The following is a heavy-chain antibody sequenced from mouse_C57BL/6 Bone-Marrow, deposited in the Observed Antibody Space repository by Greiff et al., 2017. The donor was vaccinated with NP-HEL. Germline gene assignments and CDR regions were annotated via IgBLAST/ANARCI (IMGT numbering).Heavy chain of an antibody. CDR1: GYTFTSYW. V-gene: IGHV1-55*01. CDR2: IYPGSGST. D-gene: IGHD3-2*02. Sequence: VQLQQPGAELVKPGASVKMSCKASGYTFTSYWITWVKQRPGQGLEWIGDIYPGSGSTNYNEKFKSKATLTVDTSSSTAYMQLSSLTSEDSAVYYGARCVDSSGYGFAYWGQGTLVTVSA. J-gene: IGHJ3*01. CDR3: ARCVDSSGYGFAY.